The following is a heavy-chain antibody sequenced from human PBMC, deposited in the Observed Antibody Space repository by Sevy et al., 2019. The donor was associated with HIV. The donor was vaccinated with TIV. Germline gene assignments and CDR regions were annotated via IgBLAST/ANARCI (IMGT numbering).Heavy chain of an antibody. V-gene: IGHV1-18*01. D-gene: IGHD3-22*01. J-gene: IGHJ4*02. CDR3: AREGTLITMIL. Sequence: NRRASVKVSCKASGYIFNNFGISWVRQAPGQGLEWMGWINPYNGNTKYAQKLQGRVTMTTDTSTSTAYMELRSLRSDDTAVYYCAREGTLITMILWGQGTLVTVSS. CDR1: GYIFNNFG. CDR2: INPYNGNT.